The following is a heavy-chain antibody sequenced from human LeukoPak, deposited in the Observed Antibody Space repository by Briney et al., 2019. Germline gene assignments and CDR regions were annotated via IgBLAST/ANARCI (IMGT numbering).Heavy chain of an antibody. Sequence: ETLSLTCAVSGGSISSSNWWSWVRQAPGKGLEWVGRIKSKTDGGTTDYAAPVKGRFTISRDDSKNTLYLQMNSLKTEDTAVYYCTTIWFGELFLSHAFDIWGQGTMVTVSS. D-gene: IGHD3-10*01. J-gene: IGHJ3*02. CDR1: GGSISSSNW. CDR2: IKSKTDGGTT. CDR3: TTIWFGELFLSHAFDI. V-gene: IGHV3-15*01.